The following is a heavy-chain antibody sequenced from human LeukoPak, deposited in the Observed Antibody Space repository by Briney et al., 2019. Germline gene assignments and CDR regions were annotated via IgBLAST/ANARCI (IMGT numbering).Heavy chain of an antibody. D-gene: IGHD3-22*01. V-gene: IGHV4-4*02. J-gene: IGHJ4*02. Sequence: SETLSLTCTVSGGSISSSNWWSWVRQPPGKGLEWIGEIYHSGSTNYNPSLKSRVTISVDKSKNQFSLKLSSVTAADTAVYYCASYDSSGTYFDYWGQGTLVTVSS. CDR3: ASYDSSGTYFDY. CDR2: IYHSGST. CDR1: GGSISSSNW.